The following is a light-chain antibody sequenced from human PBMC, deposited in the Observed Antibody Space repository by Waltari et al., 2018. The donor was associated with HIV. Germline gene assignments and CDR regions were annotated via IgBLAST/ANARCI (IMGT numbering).Light chain of an antibody. CDR3: QQTFTSPRT. V-gene: IGKV1-39*01. J-gene: IGKJ1*01. Sequence: DIQMTQSPSSLSASVEDRVIITCRASQSIGGSLNWYQQKPGKAPKVLIHAATTLQSGVPSRFSGSGSGTDFSLTISSLQPEDFATYVCQQTFTSPRTFGRGTKVEIK. CDR1: QSIGGS. CDR2: AAT.